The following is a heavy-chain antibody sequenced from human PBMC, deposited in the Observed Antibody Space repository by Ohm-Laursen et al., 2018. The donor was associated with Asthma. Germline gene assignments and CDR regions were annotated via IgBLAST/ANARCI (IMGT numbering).Heavy chain of an antibody. D-gene: IGHD4-17*01. V-gene: IGHV4-34*01. CDR2: INHIGST. CDR1: GGSLSGYY. CDR3: AKGPDDYGDYLDWYFDV. Sequence: SDTLSLTCAVSGGSLSGYYWTWIRQSPGKGLEWIGEINHIGSTNYNPSLKTRVTISVDTSKNQFSLRLSSVTAADTAVYYCAKGPDDYGDYLDWYFDVWGRGNLVTVSS. J-gene: IGHJ2*01.